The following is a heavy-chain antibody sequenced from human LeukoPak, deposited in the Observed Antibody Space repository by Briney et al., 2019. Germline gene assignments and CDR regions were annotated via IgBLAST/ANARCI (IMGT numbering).Heavy chain of an antibody. V-gene: IGHV3-33*06. CDR3: AKPTSGSGSFLIEY. CDR1: GFTFSSCG. D-gene: IGHD1-26*01. Sequence: GGSLRLSCAASGFTFSSCGMHWVRQAPGKGLEWVAVIWNDGSYKYYADSVKGRFTISRDNSKNTLYLEMNSLRAEDTSVYYCAKPTSGSGSFLIEYWGQGTLVTVSS. J-gene: IGHJ4*02. CDR2: IWNDGSYK.